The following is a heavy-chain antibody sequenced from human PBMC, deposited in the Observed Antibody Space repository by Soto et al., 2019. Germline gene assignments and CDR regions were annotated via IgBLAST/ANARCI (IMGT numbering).Heavy chain of an antibody. V-gene: IGHV4-31*03. Sequence: SETLSLTCTVSGGSISSGGYYWSWIRQHPGKGLEWIGYIYYSGSTYYNPSLKSRVTISVDTSKNQFSLKLSSVTAADTAVYYCARDRITGTTGWSYYYYMGVWGKGTTVTVSS. CDR1: GGSISSGGYY. J-gene: IGHJ6*03. CDR2: IYYSGST. D-gene: IGHD1-7*01. CDR3: ARDRITGTTGWSYYYYMGV.